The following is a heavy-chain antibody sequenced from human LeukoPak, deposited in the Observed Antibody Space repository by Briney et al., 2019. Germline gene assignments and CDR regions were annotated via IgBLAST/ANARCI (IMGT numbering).Heavy chain of an antibody. Sequence: GGSLRLSCAASGFTFSSYAMSWVHQAPGKGLEWVSAISGSGGSTYYADSVKGRFTISRDNSKNTLYLQMNSLRAEDTAVYYCAKGSYSSSPQYYGMDVWGQGTTVTVSS. V-gene: IGHV3-23*01. CDR2: ISGSGGST. J-gene: IGHJ6*02. CDR3: AKGSYSSSPQYYGMDV. D-gene: IGHD6-13*01. CDR1: GFTFSSYA.